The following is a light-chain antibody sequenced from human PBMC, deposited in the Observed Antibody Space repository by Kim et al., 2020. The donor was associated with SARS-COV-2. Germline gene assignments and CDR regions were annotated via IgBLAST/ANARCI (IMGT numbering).Light chain of an antibody. CDR3: QQYKNWPPMYT. Sequence: GERAPLSGRASQSISSNLAWYQQKPGQAPKLLIYDASTRATGIPARFSGGGSGTEFTLTISSLQSEDFALNYGQQYKNWPPMYTFGQGTKLEI. V-gene: IGKV3-15*01. CDR2: DAS. J-gene: IGKJ2*01. CDR1: QSISSN.